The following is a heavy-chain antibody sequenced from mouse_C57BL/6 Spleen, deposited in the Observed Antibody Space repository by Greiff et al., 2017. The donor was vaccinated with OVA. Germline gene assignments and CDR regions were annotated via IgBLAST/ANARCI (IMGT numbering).Heavy chain of an antibody. CDR2: INPNNGGT. CDR3: ARSGGLPFYAMDY. Sequence: EVHLVESGPELVKPGASVKIPCKASGYTFTDYNMDWVKQSHGKSLEWIGDINPNNGGTIYNQKFKGKATLTVDKSSSTAYMELRSLTSEDTAVYYCARSGGLPFYAMDYWGQGTSVTVSS. CDR1: GYTFTDYN. D-gene: IGHD2-2*01. V-gene: IGHV1-18*01. J-gene: IGHJ4*01.